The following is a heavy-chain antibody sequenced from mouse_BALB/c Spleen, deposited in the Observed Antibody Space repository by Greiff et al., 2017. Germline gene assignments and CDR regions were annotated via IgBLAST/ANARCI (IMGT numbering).Heavy chain of an antibody. J-gene: IGHJ4*01. CDR1: GFTFSSFG. Sequence: DVHLVESGGGLVQPGGSRKLSCAASGFTFSSFGMHWVRQAPEKGLEWVAYISSGSSTIYYADTVKGRFTISRDNPKNTLFLQMTSLRSEDTAMYYCASMITTGAMDYWGQGTSVTVSS. CDR3: ASMITTGAMDY. V-gene: IGHV5-17*02. CDR2: ISSGSSTI. D-gene: IGHD2-4*01.